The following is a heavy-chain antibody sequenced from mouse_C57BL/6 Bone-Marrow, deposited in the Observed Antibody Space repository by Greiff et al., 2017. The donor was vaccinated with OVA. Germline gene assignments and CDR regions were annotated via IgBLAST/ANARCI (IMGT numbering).Heavy chain of an antibody. V-gene: IGHV1-50*01. CDR3: ASTYYSNHEAMDY. CDR1: GYTFTSYW. D-gene: IGHD2-5*01. CDR2: IDPSDSYT. J-gene: IGHJ4*01. Sequence: QVQLQQPGAELVKPGASVKLSCKASGYTFTSYWMQWVKQRPGQGLEWIGEIDPSDSYTNYNQKFKGKATLTVDTSDSTAYMQLSSLTSEDSAVYYCASTYYSNHEAMDYWGQGTSVTVSS.